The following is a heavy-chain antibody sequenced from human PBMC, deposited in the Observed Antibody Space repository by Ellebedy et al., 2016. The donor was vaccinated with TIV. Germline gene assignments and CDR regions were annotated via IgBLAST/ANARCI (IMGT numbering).Heavy chain of an antibody. CDR1: GGSISSYY. CDR3: ARLLPWEPRTFDY. D-gene: IGHD1-26*01. CDR2: IYYSGRT. V-gene: IGHV4-59*08. J-gene: IGHJ4*02. Sequence: SETLSLTCTVSGGSISSYYWSWIRQPPGKGLEWIGYIYYSGRTNYNPSLKSRVTISVDTSKNQFSLKLSSVAAADTAVYYCARLLPWEPRTFDYWGQGTLVTVSS.